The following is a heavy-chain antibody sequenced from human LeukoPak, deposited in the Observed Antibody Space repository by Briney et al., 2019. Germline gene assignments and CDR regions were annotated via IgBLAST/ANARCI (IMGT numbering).Heavy chain of an antibody. CDR1: GGSISSGSYY. V-gene: IGHV4-39*07. D-gene: IGHD1-26*01. CDR3: ARVVRVGALDY. Sequence: SETLSLTCTVSGGSISSGSYYWGWIRQPPGKGLEWIGSIYYSGSTYYNPSLKSRVTISVDTSKNQFSLKLSSVTAADTAVYYCARVVRVGALDYWGQGTLVTVSS. CDR2: IYYSGST. J-gene: IGHJ4*02.